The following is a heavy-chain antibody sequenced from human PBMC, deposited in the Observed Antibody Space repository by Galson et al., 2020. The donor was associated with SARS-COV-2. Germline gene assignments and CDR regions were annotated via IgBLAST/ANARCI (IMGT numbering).Heavy chain of an antibody. CDR3: AKSRYYSDYYFDY. Sequence: GESLKISCAASGFTFSSYAMSWVRQAPGKGLEWVSAISGSGGSTYYADSVKGRFTISRDNSKNTLYLQMNSLRAEDTAVYYCAKSRYYSDYYFDYWGQGTLVTVSS. J-gene: IGHJ4*02. CDR2: ISGSGGST. CDR1: GFTFSSYA. V-gene: IGHV3-23*01. D-gene: IGHD3-10*01.